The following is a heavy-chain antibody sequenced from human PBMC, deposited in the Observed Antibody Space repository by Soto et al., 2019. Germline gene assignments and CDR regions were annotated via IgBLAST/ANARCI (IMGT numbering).Heavy chain of an antibody. J-gene: IGHJ4*02. CDR2: ISGSGGST. V-gene: IGHV3-23*01. Sequence: PGGSLRLSCAASGFTFSSYAMSWVRPAPGKGLEWVSAISGSGGSTYYADSVKGRFTISRDNSKNTLYLQMNSLRAEDTAVYYCAKVQYAGSSADDYWGQGTLVTVSS. CDR3: AKVQYAGSSADDY. D-gene: IGHD6-6*01. CDR1: GFTFSSYA.